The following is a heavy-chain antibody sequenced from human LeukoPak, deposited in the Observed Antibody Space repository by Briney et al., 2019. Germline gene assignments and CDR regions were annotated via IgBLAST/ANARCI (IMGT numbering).Heavy chain of an antibody. D-gene: IGHD6-13*01. CDR2: IWYDGSNK. CDR1: GFTFSSYG. Sequence: GGSLRLSCAASGFTFSSYGMHWVRQAPGKGLEWVAVIWYDGSNKYYADSVKGRFTISRDNSKNTLYLQMNSLRAEDTAVYYCARDGGMYSRDYYYYGMDVWGQGTTVTVSS. V-gene: IGHV3-33*08. J-gene: IGHJ6*02. CDR3: ARDGGMYSRDYYYYGMDV.